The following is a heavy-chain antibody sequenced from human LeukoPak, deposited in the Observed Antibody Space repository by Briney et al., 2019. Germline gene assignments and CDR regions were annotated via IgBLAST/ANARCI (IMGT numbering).Heavy chain of an antibody. CDR1: GFNFSIYP. D-gene: IGHD2-8*01. CDR2: ISGSGGST. V-gene: IGHV3-23*01. Sequence: GGSLRLSCTTSGFNFSIYPMTWVRQAPGKGLEWVSAISGSGGSTYYADSVKGRFTISRDNSKNTLYLQMNSLRAEDTAVYYCARDLTYAVTNWFDPWGQGTLVTVSS. J-gene: IGHJ5*02. CDR3: ARDLTYAVTNWFDP.